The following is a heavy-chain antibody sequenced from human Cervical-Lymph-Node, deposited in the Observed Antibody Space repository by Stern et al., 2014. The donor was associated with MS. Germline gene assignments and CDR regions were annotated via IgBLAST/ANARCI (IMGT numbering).Heavy chain of an antibody. V-gene: IGHV4-59*08. J-gene: IGHJ4*02. CDR2: IYYTGTT. D-gene: IGHD2-8*01. Sequence: QLQLQESGPGLVKPSETLSLTCTVSGGSISSYYWSWIRQPPGKGLELIGYIYYTGTTNYNTSPSSRVTISLLTSKRQFSPKPIPVTAADTAVYYCARFNGPWHFDYWGQGALVTVSS. CDR3: ARFNGPWHFDY. CDR1: GGSISSYY.